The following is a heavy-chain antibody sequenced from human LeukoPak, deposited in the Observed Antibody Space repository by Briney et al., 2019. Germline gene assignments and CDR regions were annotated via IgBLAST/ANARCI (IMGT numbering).Heavy chain of an antibody. CDR3: ARAPGYSYGPPFDY. CDR1: GFTFSSFW. Sequence: GGSLRLSCAASGFTFSSFWMSWVPQAPGRGLEGGANIKQDGSEKYYVDSVKGRFTISRDNAKNSLYLQMNSLRAEDTAVYYCARAPGYSYGPPFDYWGQGTLVTVSS. CDR2: IKQDGSEK. V-gene: IGHV3-7*01. D-gene: IGHD5-18*01. J-gene: IGHJ4*02.